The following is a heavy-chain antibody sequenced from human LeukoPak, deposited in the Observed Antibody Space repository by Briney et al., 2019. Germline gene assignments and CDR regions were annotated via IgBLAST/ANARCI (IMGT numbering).Heavy chain of an antibody. CDR2: INPNSGGT. D-gene: IGHD6-6*01. CDR1: GYTFTTYY. Sequence: ASVKVSCKASGYTFTTYYMHWVRQAPGQGLEWMGWINPNSGGTNYAQKFQGRVTMTRDTSISTAYMELSRLRSDDTAVYYCARGSSSGLWISDYWGQGTLVTVSS. CDR3: ARGSSSGLWISDY. J-gene: IGHJ4*02. V-gene: IGHV1-2*02.